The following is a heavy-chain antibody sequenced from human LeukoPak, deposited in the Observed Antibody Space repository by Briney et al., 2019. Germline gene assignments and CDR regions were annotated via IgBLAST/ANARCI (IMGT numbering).Heavy chain of an antibody. D-gene: IGHD5-24*01. Sequence: SETLSLTCTVSGGSISSYYWSWVRQPPGKGLEWIGYIYYSASTNYNPSLKSRVTISVDTSKNQFSLKLSSVTAADTAVYYCARELGDGYNCYFDYWGQGTLVTVSS. CDR3: ARELGDGYNCYFDY. CDR2: IYYSAST. V-gene: IGHV4-59*01. CDR1: GGSISSYY. J-gene: IGHJ4*02.